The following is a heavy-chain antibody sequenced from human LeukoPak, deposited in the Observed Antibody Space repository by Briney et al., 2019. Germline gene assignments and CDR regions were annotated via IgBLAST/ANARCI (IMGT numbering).Heavy chain of an antibody. CDR1: GYSISSGYY. CDR2: IYHSGST. Sequence: KPSETLSLTCAVSGYSISSGYYWGWIRQPPGKGLEWIGSIYHSGSTYYNPSLKGRVTISVDTSKNQFSLKLSSVTAADTAVYYCARQIHDYGDYFDYWGQGTLVTVSS. V-gene: IGHV4-38-2*01. CDR3: ARQIHDYGDYFDY. J-gene: IGHJ4*02. D-gene: IGHD4-17*01.